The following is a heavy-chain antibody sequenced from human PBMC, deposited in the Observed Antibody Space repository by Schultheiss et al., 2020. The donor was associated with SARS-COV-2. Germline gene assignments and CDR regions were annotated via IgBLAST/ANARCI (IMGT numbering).Heavy chain of an antibody. CDR1: GGSVSSGSYY. D-gene: IGHD3-22*01. CDR2: IYHSGST. CDR3: ASSSYYYDSSGYSNWFDP. V-gene: IGHV4-61*01. Sequence: SETLSLTCTVSGGSVSSGSYYWSWIRQPPGKGLEWIGYIYHSGSTYYNPSLKSRVTMSVDTSKNQFSLKLSSVTAADTAVYYCASSSYYYDSSGYSNWFDPWGQGTLVTVSS. J-gene: IGHJ5*02.